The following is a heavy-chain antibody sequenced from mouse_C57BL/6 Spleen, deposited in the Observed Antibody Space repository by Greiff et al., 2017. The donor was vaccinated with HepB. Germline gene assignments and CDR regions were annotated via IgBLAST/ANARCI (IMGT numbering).Heavy chain of an antibody. CDR1: GFTFSSYA. CDR3: ARDDYDGYYSMDY. CDR2: ISDGGSYT. Sequence: DVMLVESGGGLVKPGGSLKLSCAASGFTFSSYAMSWVRQTPEKRLEWVATISDGGSYTYYPDNVKGRFTISRDNAKNNLYLQMSHLKSEDTAMYYGARDDYDGYYSMDYWGQGTSVTVSS. D-gene: IGHD2-4*01. V-gene: IGHV5-4*01. J-gene: IGHJ4*01.